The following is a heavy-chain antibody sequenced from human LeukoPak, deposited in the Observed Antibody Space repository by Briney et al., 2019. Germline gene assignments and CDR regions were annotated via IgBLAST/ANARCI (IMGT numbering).Heavy chain of an antibody. CDR1: GGTFSSYA. V-gene: IGHV1-69*13. J-gene: IGHJ3*02. D-gene: IGHD6-13*01. Sequence: SVKVSCKASGGTFSSYAISWVRQAPGQGLEWMGGIIPIFGTANYAQKFQGRVTITADESTGTAYMELSSLRSEDTAVYYCARGSSWYEYDAFDIWGQGTMVTVSS. CDR2: IIPIFGTA. CDR3: ARGSSWYEYDAFDI.